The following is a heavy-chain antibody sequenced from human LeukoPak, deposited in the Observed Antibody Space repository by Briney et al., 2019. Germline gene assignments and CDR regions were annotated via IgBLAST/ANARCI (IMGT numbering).Heavy chain of an antibody. Sequence: HPGGSLRLSCAASGFTFSSYGMHWVRQAPGKGLEWVAFIRYDGSNKYYAGSVKGRFTISRDNSKNTLYLQMNSLRAEDTAVYYCAKEGVGSGYAFDYWGQGTLVTVSS. V-gene: IGHV3-30*02. CDR2: IRYDGSNK. D-gene: IGHD3-22*01. CDR1: GFTFSSYG. J-gene: IGHJ4*02. CDR3: AKEGVGSGYAFDY.